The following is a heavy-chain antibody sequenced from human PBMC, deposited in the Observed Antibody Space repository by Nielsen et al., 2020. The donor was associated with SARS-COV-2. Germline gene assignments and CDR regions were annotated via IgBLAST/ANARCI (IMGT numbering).Heavy chain of an antibody. Sequence: SETLSLTCSVSGGYIGRYYWSWIRQPPGRGLEWIGYIFYNGDTSYNPSLKSRVTMSVDTSKNQFSLKLSSMTAADTAVYYCARLPAGTVSFDIWGQGTMVTVS. CDR2: IFYNGDT. CDR3: ARLPAGTVSFDI. CDR1: GGYIGRYY. J-gene: IGHJ3*02. D-gene: IGHD2-2*01. V-gene: IGHV4-59*01.